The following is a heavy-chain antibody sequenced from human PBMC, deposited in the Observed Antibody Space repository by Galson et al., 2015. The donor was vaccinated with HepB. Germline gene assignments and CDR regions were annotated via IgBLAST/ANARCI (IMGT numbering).Heavy chain of an antibody. V-gene: IGHV3-7*01. CDR1: GFIFGSFS. Sequence: SLRLSCATSGFIFGSFSMSWVRQAPGNGLEWVASINEDGSKKYYVDSLKGRFTISRDNAKNSIYLQMDSLRAEDTAVYYCARDFPTSGVLDYWGQGTLVTVSS. CDR3: ARDFPTSGVLDY. CDR2: INEDGSKK. D-gene: IGHD3-3*01. J-gene: IGHJ4*02.